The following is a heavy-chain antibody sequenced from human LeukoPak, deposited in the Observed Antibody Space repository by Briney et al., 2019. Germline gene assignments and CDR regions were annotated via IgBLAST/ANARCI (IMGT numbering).Heavy chain of an antibody. CDR1: GGSFSGYY. Sequence: PSETLSLTCAVYGGSFSGYYWSWIRQPPGKGLEWIGEINHSGSTNYNPSLKSRVTISVDTSKNQFSLKLSSVTAADTAVYYCATGITQNRLIDYWGQGTLVTVSS. V-gene: IGHV4-34*01. D-gene: IGHD1-20*01. CDR2: INHSGST. J-gene: IGHJ4*02. CDR3: ATGITQNRLIDY.